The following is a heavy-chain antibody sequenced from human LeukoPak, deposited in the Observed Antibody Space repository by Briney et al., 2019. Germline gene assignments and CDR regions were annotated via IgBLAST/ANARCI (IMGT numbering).Heavy chain of an antibody. CDR3: ARVSYYDSSGYYPAYYYYYYMDV. V-gene: IGHV3-7*01. Sequence: GGSLRLSCAASGFTFSSYWMSWVRQAPGKGLKWVANIKQDGSEKYYVDSVKGRFTISRDNAKNSLYLQMNSLRVEDTAVYYCARVSYYDSSGYYPAYYYYYYMDVWGKGTTVTVSS. CDR2: IKQDGSEK. CDR1: GFTFSSYW. D-gene: IGHD3-22*01. J-gene: IGHJ6*03.